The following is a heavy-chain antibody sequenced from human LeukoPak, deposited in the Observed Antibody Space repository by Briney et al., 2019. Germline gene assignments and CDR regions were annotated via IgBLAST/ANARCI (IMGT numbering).Heavy chain of an antibody. CDR3: AREWTSVTANWFDP. CDR2: ISSSGSTI. CDR1: GFTFSDYY. J-gene: IGHJ5*02. V-gene: IGHV3-11*04. Sequence: GGSLRLSCAASGFTFSDYYMSWIRQAPGKGLEWVSYISSSGSTIYYADSVKGRFTISRDNAKNSLYLQMNSLRAEDTAVYYCAREWTSVTANWFDPWGQGTLVTVSS. D-gene: IGHD4-17*01.